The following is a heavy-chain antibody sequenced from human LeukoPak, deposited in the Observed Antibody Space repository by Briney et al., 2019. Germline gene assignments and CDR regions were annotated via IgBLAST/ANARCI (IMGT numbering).Heavy chain of an antibody. Sequence: GSLRLSCAASGFTFSSYGMSWVRQAPGKGLEWVSAISGSGGSTYYADSVKGRFTISRDNSKNTLYLQMNSLRAEDTAVYYCASMTAAAGRKAEYWGQGTLVTVSS. CDR3: ASMTAAAGRKAEY. D-gene: IGHD6-13*01. V-gene: IGHV3-23*01. J-gene: IGHJ4*02. CDR1: GFTFSSYG. CDR2: ISGSGGST.